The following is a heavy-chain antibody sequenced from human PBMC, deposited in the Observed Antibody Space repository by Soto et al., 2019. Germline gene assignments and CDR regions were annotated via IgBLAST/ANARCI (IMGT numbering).Heavy chain of an antibody. V-gene: IGHV2-5*01. J-gene: IGHJ4*02. Sequence: QITLKESGPTLVKPTQTLTLTCTFSGFSLSTSGVGVGWIRQPPGKALEWLALIYWNDDKRYSPSLKSRLTITKDTSKNQVVLTMTNMDPVDTATYYCAHRGYYYDSSGYYFEYFDYWGQGTLVIVSS. D-gene: IGHD3-22*01. CDR2: IYWNDDK. CDR1: GFSLSTSGVG. CDR3: AHRGYYYDSSGYYFEYFDY.